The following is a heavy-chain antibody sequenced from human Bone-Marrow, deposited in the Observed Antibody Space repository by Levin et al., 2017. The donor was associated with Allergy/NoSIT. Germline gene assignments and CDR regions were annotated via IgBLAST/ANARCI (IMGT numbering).Heavy chain of an antibody. CDR3: AKVKGIAAAGGSGRLDFDY. Sequence: HSGGSLRLSCAASGFTFDDYAMHWVRQAPGKGLEWVSGISWNSGSIGYADSVKGRFTISRDNAKNSLYLQMNSLRAEDTALYYCAKVKGIAAAGGSGRLDFDYWGQGTLVTVSS. V-gene: IGHV3-9*01. CDR1: GFTFDDYA. J-gene: IGHJ4*02. D-gene: IGHD6-13*01. CDR2: ISWNSGSI.